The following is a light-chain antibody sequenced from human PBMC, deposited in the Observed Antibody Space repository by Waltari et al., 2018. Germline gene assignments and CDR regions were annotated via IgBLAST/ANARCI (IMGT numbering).Light chain of an antibody. CDR1: SSNIGSNT. V-gene: IGLV1-44*01. J-gene: IGLJ3*02. CDR2: NDV. CDR3: AAWDDTLKGL. Sequence: QSVLTQPPSASGAPGQRVTITCSIGSSNIGSNTVHWYQQFPGTAPKLLMFNDVQRASGVPGRFSGSRSVTSASLAISGLQSEDEATYYCAAWDDTLKGLFGGGTTLTVL.